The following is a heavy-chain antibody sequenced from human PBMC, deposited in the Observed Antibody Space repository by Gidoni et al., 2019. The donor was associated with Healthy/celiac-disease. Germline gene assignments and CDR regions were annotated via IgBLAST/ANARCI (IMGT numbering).Heavy chain of an antibody. V-gene: IGHV4-38-2*01. J-gene: IGHJ4*02. CDR2: IYHSGST. D-gene: IGHD3-22*01. Sequence: VQLQESAPGLAKPSETLSLTRAVSGYPISSGYCRGWIRQSPGKGLEWIGSIYHSGSTNYNPSLKSRVTISVDTSKNKLSQKLSSMTAADAAVDYCAGVSAGTMIAQEDYWGQGTLVTVSS. CDR1: GYPISSGYC. CDR3: AGVSAGTMIAQEDY.